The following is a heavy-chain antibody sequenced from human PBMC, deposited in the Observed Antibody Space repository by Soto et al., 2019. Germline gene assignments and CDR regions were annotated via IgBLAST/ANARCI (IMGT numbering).Heavy chain of an antibody. CDR1: AGSFRRYY. V-gene: IGHV4-34*01. CDR2: INHSGRT. D-gene: IGHD3-10*01. Sequence: PSETLSLTCAVDAGSFRRYYWSCIRPPPGRGLEGIGEINHSGRTNYNPSLKSRVTISVDTSKNQFSLKLSSVTAADTDVYYCARRAYYXSGSYYKRGSGYYGMDVWGQGTTVTVSS. CDR3: ARRAYYXSGSYYKRGSGYYGMDV. J-gene: IGHJ6*02.